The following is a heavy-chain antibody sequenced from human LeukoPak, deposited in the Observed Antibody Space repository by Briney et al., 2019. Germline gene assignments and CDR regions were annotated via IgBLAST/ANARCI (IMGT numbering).Heavy chain of an antibody. J-gene: IGHJ4*02. V-gene: IGHV4-4*02. CDR3: NCNREYRQFDY. Sequence: SETLSLTCAVSGDSISSGHWWGWVRQPPGKGLEWIGEMYHNGNTNYSPALKSRVTMSVDKSKNLFSLKLSSVTAADTAIYYCNCNREYRQFDYWGQGTLVTVSS. CDR1: GDSISSGHW. CDR2: MYHNGNT. D-gene: IGHD2/OR15-2a*01.